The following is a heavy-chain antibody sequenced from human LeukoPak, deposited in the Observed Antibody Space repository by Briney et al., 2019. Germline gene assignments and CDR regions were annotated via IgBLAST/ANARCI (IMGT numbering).Heavy chain of an antibody. CDR1: GGTFISYA. CDR2: IIPIFGTA. CDR3: ARGIPYYDFWSGYLEEYYFDY. J-gene: IGHJ4*02. V-gene: IGHV1-69*13. D-gene: IGHD3-3*01. Sequence: ASVKVSCKASGGTFISYAISWVRQAPGQGLEWMGGIIPIFGTANYAQKFQGRVTITADESTSTAYMELSSLRSEDTAVYYCARGIPYYDFWSGYLEEYYFDYWGQGTLVTVSS.